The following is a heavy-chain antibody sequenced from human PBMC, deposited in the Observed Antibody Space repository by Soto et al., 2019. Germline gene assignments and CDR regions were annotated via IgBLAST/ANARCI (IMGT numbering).Heavy chain of an antibody. J-gene: IGHJ6*02. D-gene: IGHD2-2*01. Sequence: QVQLVQSGAEVKKPGSSVKVSCKASGGTFSSYAISWVRQAPGQGHEWMGGIIPIFGTANYAQKFQGRVTITADKSTSTAYLELSSLRSEDTAVYYCARVKPQPAYYYYYGMYVWGQGTTVTVSS. CDR3: ARVKPQPAYYYYYGMYV. CDR1: GGTFSSYA. CDR2: IIPIFGTA. V-gene: IGHV1-69*06.